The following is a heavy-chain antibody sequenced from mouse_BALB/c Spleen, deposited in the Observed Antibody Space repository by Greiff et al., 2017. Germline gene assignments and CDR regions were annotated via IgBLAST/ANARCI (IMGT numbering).Heavy chain of an antibody. V-gene: IGHV14-3*02. CDR2: IDPANGNT. CDR1: GFNIKDTY. CDR3: ARDPFLDY. Sequence: DVKLVESGAELVKPGASVKLSCTASGFNIKDTYMHWVKQRPELGLEWIGRIDPANGNTKYDPKFQGKATITADTSSNTAYLQLSSLTSEDTAVYYCARDPFLDYWGQGTTLTVSS. J-gene: IGHJ2*01.